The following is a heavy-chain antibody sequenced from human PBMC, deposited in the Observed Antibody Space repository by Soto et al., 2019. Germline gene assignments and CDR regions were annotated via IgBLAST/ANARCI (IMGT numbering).Heavy chain of an antibody. CDR2: IYYSGST. J-gene: IGHJ6*02. CDR1: GGSISSGGYY. CDR3: AASCVGCGGFNYYGMDV. D-gene: IGHD2-21*01. V-gene: IGHV4-31*03. Sequence: SETLSLTCTVSGGSISSGGYYWCWIRQHPGKGLEWIGYIYYSGSTYYNPSLKSRVTISVDTSKNQFSLKLSSVTAADTAVYYCAASCVGCGGFNYYGMDVWGQGTTVTVPS.